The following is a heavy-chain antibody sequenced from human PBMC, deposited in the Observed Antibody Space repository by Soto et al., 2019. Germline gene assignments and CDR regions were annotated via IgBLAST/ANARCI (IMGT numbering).Heavy chain of an antibody. V-gene: IGHV1-18*01. CDR3: ARDLIPGDIVATTSFDY. CDR1: GYTFTSYG. D-gene: IGHD5-12*01. J-gene: IGHJ4*02. Sequence: ASVKVSCKASGYTFTSYGISWVRQAPGQGLEWMGWISAYNGNTNYAQKLQGRVTMTTDTSTSTAYMELRSLRSDDTAVYYCARDLIPGDIVATTSFDYWGQGTLVTVSS. CDR2: ISAYNGNT.